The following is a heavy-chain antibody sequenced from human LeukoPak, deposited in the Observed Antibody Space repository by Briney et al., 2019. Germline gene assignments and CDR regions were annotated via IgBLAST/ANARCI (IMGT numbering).Heavy chain of an antibody. CDR1: GGSMTGSY. D-gene: IGHD1-26*01. V-gene: IGHV4-59*01. Sequence: SETPSLTCTVSGGSMTGSYWSWIRQSPGKGLEWIGYIYYSGTTNYNPPLKSRVTISVDTSKNQFSLKLTSVTAADTAVYFCARGGWSLDLWGRGTLVAVSS. CDR3: ARGGWSLDL. CDR2: IYYSGTT. J-gene: IGHJ2*01.